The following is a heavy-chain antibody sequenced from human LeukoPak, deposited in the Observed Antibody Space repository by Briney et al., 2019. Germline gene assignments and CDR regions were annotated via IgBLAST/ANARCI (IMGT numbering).Heavy chain of an antibody. CDR2: IYSGGST. D-gene: IGHD2-8*02. CDR1: GVTASSKY. V-gene: IGHV3-66*02. CDR3: AASTGNKDFDD. Sequence: GGSLRLSCAVPGVTASSKYMSWVRQAPGKGLEWVSVIYSGGSTYYADFVKGRFTISRDNSRNTLYLQMNSLRAEDTALYYCAASTGNKDFDDWGQGTLVTVSS. J-gene: IGHJ4*02.